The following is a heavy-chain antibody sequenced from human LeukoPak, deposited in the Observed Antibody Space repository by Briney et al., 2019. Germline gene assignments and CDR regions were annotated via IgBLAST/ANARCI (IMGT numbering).Heavy chain of an antibody. J-gene: IGHJ2*01. CDR2: IIPIFGTA. Sequence: EASVKVSCKASGGTFSSYAISWVRQAPGQGLEWMGGIIPIFGTANYAQKFQGRVTITADESTSTAYMELSSLRSEDTAVYHCVGGPGWVFDLWGRGTLVTVSS. D-gene: IGHD6-19*01. CDR1: GGTFSSYA. CDR3: VGGPGWVFDL. V-gene: IGHV1-69*13.